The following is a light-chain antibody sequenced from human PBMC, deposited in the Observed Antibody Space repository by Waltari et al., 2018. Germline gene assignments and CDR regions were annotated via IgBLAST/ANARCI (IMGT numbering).Light chain of an antibody. CDR2: KAS. CDR3: QQYNSYHT. V-gene: IGKV1-5*03. J-gene: IGKJ2*01. CDR1: QSISTW. Sequence: DIQMTQSPSPLSASVGDRITITCRASQSISTWLAWYQQKPGKAPKLLIYKASNLESGVPSRFSGSGSGTEFTLTISSLQPDDFATYYCQQYNSYHTFGQGTKLEIK.